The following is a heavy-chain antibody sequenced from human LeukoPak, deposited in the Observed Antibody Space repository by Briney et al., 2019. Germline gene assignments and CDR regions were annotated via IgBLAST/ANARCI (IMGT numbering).Heavy chain of an antibody. CDR2: IYYSGST. Sequence: SETLSLTCTVSGGSISSYYWSWIWQPPGKGLEWIGYIYYSGSTNYNPSLKSRVTISVDTSKNQFSLKLSSVTAADTAVYYCARVARNYYDSSGYYFDYWGQGTLVTVSS. CDR1: GGSISSYY. D-gene: IGHD3-22*01. J-gene: IGHJ4*02. V-gene: IGHV4-59*01. CDR3: ARVARNYYDSSGYYFDY.